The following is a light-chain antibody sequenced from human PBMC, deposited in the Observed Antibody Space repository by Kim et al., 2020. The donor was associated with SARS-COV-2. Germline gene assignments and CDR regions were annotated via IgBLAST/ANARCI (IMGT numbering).Light chain of an antibody. CDR3: AAWDDSLNGWV. CDR1: SSNIGSNY. Sequence: ELTQPPSASGTPGQRVTISCSGSSSNIGSNYVSWYQHLPGAAPKLLMYTDNRRPSGVPDRFSGSKSGTSASLAISGLQSEDETDYYCAAWDDSLNGWVFGGGTKLTVL. V-gene: IGLV1-44*01. J-gene: IGLJ3*02. CDR2: TDN.